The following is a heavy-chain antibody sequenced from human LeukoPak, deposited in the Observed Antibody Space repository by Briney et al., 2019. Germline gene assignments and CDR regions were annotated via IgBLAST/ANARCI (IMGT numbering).Heavy chain of an antibody. D-gene: IGHD3-10*01. V-gene: IGHV4-34*01. CDR1: GGSFSGHY. J-gene: IGHJ6*03. CDR3: ARHGRFMVRGALGYYYYYYMDV. CDR2: INHNGST. Sequence: SETLSLTCAVYGGSFSGHYWTWIRQPPGKGLEWIGEINHNGSTNYNPSLKSRVTVSVDASKNQFSLKLSSVTAADTAVYYCARHGRFMVRGALGYYYYYYMDVWGKGTTVTISS.